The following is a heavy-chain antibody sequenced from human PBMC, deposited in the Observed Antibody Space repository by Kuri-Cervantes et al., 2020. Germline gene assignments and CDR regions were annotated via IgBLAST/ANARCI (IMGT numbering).Heavy chain of an antibody. D-gene: IGHD4-17*01. J-gene: IGHJ4*02. CDR1: GFTFSSYW. CDR2: IKQDGSEK. V-gene: IGHV3-7*01. Sequence: GESLKISCAASGFTFSSYWMSWVRQAPGKGLEWVANIKQDGSEKYYVDSVKGRFTISRDNAKNSLYLQMNSLRAEDTAVYYCASRGDSGFDYWGQGTLVTVSS. CDR3: ASRGDSGFDY.